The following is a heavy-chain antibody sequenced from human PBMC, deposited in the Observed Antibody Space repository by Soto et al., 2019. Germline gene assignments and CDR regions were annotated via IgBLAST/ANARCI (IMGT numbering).Heavy chain of an antibody. CDR2: SSVYSGHT. CDR3: ATSPMAARCGNCFDR. D-gene: IGHD2-15*01. CDR1: GYTFSSSI. V-gene: IGHV1-18*04. J-gene: IGHJ5*02. Sequence: QVQLVQSGAEVKKPGASVTVSCKASGYTFSSSIVSWVRQAPGQGLEWMGWSSVYSGHTNYAPKFQGRVTVTTDTSTSTANMELRSLRSDDTAVYYCATSPMAARCGNCFDRWGHGTLVTVSS.